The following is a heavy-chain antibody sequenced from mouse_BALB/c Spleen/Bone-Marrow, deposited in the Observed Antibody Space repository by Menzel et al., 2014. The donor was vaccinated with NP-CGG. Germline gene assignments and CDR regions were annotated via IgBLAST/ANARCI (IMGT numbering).Heavy chain of an antibody. CDR3: AKGLATDN. Sequence: EVQLQQSGPELAKPGASVKMSCKASGYTFTSCVMHWVKQKPGQGLEWIGYINPYNDGTNYNEKFKGKATLTSDKSSSTAYIELGGLTSEDSTVYYCAKGLATDNWGEDTTLTVSS. D-gene: IGHD6-1*01. CDR2: INPYNDGT. J-gene: IGHJ2*01. CDR1: GYTFTSCV. V-gene: IGHV1-14*01.